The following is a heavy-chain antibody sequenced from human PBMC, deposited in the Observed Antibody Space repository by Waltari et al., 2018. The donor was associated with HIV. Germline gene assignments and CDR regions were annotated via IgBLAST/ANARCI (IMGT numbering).Heavy chain of an antibody. Sequence: QLQLQESGPGLVKPSETLSLTCTVSGGPISSSEYYWGWIRQPPGTGLEWIGNMYYGGSTYYNPSLKSRVTISVDTSKNQFSLKLDSVTAADTAVYFCARQVRGHGFLANLYYFDFWGQGALVTVSS. CDR3: ARQVRGHGFLANLYYFDF. CDR1: GGPISSSEYY. J-gene: IGHJ4*02. V-gene: IGHV4-39*01. D-gene: IGHD3-3*01. CDR2: MYYGGST.